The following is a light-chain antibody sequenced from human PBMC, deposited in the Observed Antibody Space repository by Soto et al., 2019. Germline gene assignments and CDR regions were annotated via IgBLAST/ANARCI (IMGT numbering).Light chain of an antibody. J-gene: IGKJ1*01. CDR1: QSVSSN. Sequence: EIVMTLSPDTQSASPGQEATLSCRASQSVSSNLAWYQQKPGQAPRLLIYDASTRATGIPARFSGSGSGTEFTLTISSLQSEDFAVYYCQQYYKWPRTFGQGTKVDIK. CDR2: DAS. V-gene: IGKV3-15*01. CDR3: QQYYKWPRT.